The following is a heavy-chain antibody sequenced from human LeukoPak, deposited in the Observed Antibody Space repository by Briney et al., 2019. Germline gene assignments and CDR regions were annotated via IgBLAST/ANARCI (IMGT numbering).Heavy chain of an antibody. CDR3: ARGRITTGGYPLFHY. J-gene: IGHJ4*02. V-gene: IGHV3-11*01. D-gene: IGHD2-8*02. CDR2: ISSSGSTI. Sequence: NSGGSLRLSCAASGFTFSDYYMTWIRQAPGKGLEWVSYISSSGSTIYYPDSVKGRFTISRDNAKNSLYLQMNSLRAEDTAVYYCARGRITTGGYPLFHYWGQGTLVTVSS. CDR1: GFTFSDYY.